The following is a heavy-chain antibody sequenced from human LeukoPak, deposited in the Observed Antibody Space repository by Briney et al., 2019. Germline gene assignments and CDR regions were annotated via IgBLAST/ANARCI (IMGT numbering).Heavy chain of an antibody. Sequence: KSSETLSLTCTVSGGSISSYYWSWIRQPPGKGLEWIGYIYYSGSTNYNPSLKSRVTISVDTSKNQFSLKLSSVTAADTAVYYCARETHSSGWYHYYYYGMDVWGQGTTVTVSS. J-gene: IGHJ6*02. D-gene: IGHD6-19*01. CDR1: GGSISSYY. CDR3: ARETHSSGWYHYYYYGMDV. CDR2: IYYSGST. V-gene: IGHV4-59*01.